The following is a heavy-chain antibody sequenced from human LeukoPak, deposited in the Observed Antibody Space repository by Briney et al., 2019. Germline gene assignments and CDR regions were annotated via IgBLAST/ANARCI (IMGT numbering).Heavy chain of an antibody. CDR3: ARVPRYCGGDCYKDY. J-gene: IGHJ4*02. V-gene: IGHV1-2*02. D-gene: IGHD2-21*02. CDR2: INPNSGGT. Sequence: ASVKVSCKASGYTFTGYYMHRVRQAPGQGLVWMGWINPNSGGTNYAQKFQGRVTMTRDTSISTAYMELSRLRSDDTAVYYCARVPRYCGGDCYKDYWGQGTLVTVSS. CDR1: GYTFTGYY.